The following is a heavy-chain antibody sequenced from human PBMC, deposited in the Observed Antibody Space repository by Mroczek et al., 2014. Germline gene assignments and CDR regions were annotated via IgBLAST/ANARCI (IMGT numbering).Heavy chain of an antibody. Sequence: QVQLVQSGPGLVKPSQTLSLTCTVSGGSISSGGYYWSWIRSTQGRPGVDWVHLLQWEHLLQPVLKSRVTISVDTSKNQFSLKLSSVTAADTAVYYCARGEHIVVVPAGSWFDPGAREPWSPSPQ. V-gene: IGHV4-31*03. CDR3: ARGEHIVVVPAGSWFDP. J-gene: IGHJ5*02. CDR2: LLQWEH. CDR1: GGSISSGGYY. D-gene: IGHD2-2*01.